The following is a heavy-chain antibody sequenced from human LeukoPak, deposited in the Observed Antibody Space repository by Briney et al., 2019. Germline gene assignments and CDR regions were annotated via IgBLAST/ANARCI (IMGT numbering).Heavy chain of an antibody. Sequence: ASVKVSCKASGYTFTSYGISWVRQAPGQGLEWMGWISAYNGNTNYAQKLQGRVTMTTDTSTSTAYMELRSLRSDDTAVYYCATDRGRIVGANLYYFDYWGQGTLVTVSS. CDR1: GYTFTSYG. D-gene: IGHD1-26*01. CDR3: ATDRGRIVGANLYYFDY. J-gene: IGHJ4*02. V-gene: IGHV1-18*01. CDR2: ISAYNGNT.